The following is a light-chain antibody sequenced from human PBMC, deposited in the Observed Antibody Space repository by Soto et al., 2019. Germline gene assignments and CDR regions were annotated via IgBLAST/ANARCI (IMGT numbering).Light chain of an antibody. CDR1: QDIANY. Sequence: DIQMTQSPSSLSASVGDRVTITCQASQDIANYLNWYQQKPGKAPKLLIYDASDLETGVLSRFCGSGSGTDFTFTISSLQPEDTATYYCPQYDSLSCTFGQGAKLEIK. CDR3: PQYDSLSCT. CDR2: DAS. V-gene: IGKV1-33*01. J-gene: IGKJ2*02.